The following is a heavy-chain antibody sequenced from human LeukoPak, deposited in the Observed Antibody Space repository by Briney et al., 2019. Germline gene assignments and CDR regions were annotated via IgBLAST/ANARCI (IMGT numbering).Heavy chain of an antibody. CDR2: IYYSGST. V-gene: IGHV4-59*01. J-gene: IGHJ6*03. Sequence: PSETLSLNCTVSGGSISSYYWSWIRQPPGKGLEWIGYIYYSGSTNYNPSLKSRVTISVDTSKNQFSLKLSSVTAADTAVYYCARLGPAAPYYYMDVWGKRTTVTVSS. D-gene: IGHD6-13*01. CDR1: GGSISSYY. CDR3: ARLGPAAPYYYMDV.